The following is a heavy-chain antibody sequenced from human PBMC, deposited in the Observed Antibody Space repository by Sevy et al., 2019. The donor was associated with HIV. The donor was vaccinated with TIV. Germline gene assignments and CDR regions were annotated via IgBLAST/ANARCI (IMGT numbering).Heavy chain of an antibody. J-gene: IGHJ6*02. D-gene: IGHD6-6*01. Sequence: GGSLRLSCAASGFTFSSYSMNWVRQAPGKGLEWVSYISDSSTTIYYADSVKGRFTISRDNAKNSLYLQMNSLTAEDTAVYYCARGLAALPGYYYGMDVWGQGTTVTVSS. CDR1: GFTFSSYS. V-gene: IGHV3-48*01. CDR3: ARGLAALPGYYYGMDV. CDR2: ISDSSTTI.